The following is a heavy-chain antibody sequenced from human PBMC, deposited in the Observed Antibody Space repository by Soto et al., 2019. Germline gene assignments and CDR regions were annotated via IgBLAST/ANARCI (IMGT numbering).Heavy chain of an antibody. CDR1: GASITGSIHY. V-gene: IGHV4-39*01. CDR3: ARESSSSTNWFDP. D-gene: IGHD6-6*01. Sequence: TSETLSLTCTVSGASITGSIHYWGWLRQPPGQGLEWIGSIYYSGSTYYNPSLKSRVTISVDTSKNQFSLKLSSVTAADTAVYYGARESSSSTNWFDPWGQGTLVTVSS. CDR2: IYYSGST. J-gene: IGHJ5*02.